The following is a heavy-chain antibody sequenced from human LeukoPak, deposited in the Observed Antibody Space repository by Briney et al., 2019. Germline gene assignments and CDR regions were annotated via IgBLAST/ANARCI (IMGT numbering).Heavy chain of an antibody. J-gene: IGHJ6*03. V-gene: IGHV4-59*12. CDR1: GGSISSYY. CDR3: ARGRRFMTTVIRATYYYYMDV. CDR2: IYYSGST. D-gene: IGHD4-17*01. Sequence: PSETLSLTCTVSGGSISSYYWSWIRQPPGKGLEWIGYIYYSGSTNYNPSLKSRVTISVDTSKNQFSLKLSSVTAADTAVYYCARGRRFMTTVIRATYYYYMDVWGKGTTVTVSS.